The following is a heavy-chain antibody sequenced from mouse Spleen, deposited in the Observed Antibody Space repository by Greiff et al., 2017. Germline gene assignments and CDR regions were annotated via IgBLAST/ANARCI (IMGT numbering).Heavy chain of an antibody. D-gene: IGHD4-1*01. CDR3: TGGSWAAWFAY. V-gene: IGHV6-3*01. CDR1: GFTFSNYW. Sequence: EVKVEESGGGLVQPGGSMKLSCVASGFTFSNYWMNWVRQSPEKGLEWVAQIRLKSDNYATHYAESVKGRFTISRDDSKSSVYLQMNNLRAEDTGIYYCTGGSWAAWFAYWGQGTLVTVSA. CDR2: IRLKSDNYAT. J-gene: IGHJ3*01.